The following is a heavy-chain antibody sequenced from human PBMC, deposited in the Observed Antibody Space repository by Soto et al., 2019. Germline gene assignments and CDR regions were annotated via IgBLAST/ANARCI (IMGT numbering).Heavy chain of an antibody. J-gene: IGHJ6*03. D-gene: IGHD3-9*01. CDR3: ARAPVLRYFDWRTDYYYYYYMDV. Sequence: SETLSLTCXVYGGSFSGYYWSWIRQPPGKGLEWIGEINHSGSTNYNPSLKSRVTISVDTSKNQFSLKLSSVTAADTAVYYCARAPVLRYFDWRTDYYYYYYMDVWGKGTTVTVSS. V-gene: IGHV4-34*01. CDR1: GGSFSGYY. CDR2: INHSGST.